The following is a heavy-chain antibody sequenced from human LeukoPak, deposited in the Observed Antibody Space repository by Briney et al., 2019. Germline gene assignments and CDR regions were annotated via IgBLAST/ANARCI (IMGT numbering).Heavy chain of an antibody. CDR3: AKDWSPVVVPAAIRSGGYYYGMDV. V-gene: IGHV3-30*18. Sequence: GRSLRLSCAASGFTFSSYGMHWVRQAPGKGLEWVAVISYDGSNKYYADSVKGRFTISRDNSKNTLYLQMNSLRAEDTAVYYCAKDWSPVVVPAAIRSGGYYYGMDVWGQGTTVTVSS. J-gene: IGHJ6*02. D-gene: IGHD2-2*02. CDR2: ISYDGSNK. CDR1: GFTFSSYG.